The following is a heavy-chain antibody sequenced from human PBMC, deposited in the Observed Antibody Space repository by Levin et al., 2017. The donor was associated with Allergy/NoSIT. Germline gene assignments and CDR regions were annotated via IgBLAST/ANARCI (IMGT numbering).Heavy chain of an antibody. J-gene: IGHJ4*02. Sequence: ASVKVSCKASGYTFTSYDINWVRQATGQGLEWMGWMNPNSGNTGYAQKFQGRVTMTRNTSISTAYMELSSLRSEDTAVYYWARGRRYSYGPFGYWGQGTLVTVSS. V-gene: IGHV1-8*01. CDR1: GYTFTSYD. CDR2: MNPNSGNT. CDR3: ARGRRYSYGPFGY. D-gene: IGHD5-18*01.